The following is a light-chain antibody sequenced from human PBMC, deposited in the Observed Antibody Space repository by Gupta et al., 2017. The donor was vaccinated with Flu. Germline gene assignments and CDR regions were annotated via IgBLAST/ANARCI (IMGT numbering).Light chain of an antibody. CDR2: QVS. Sequence: DVVMTQSPLSLPVTLGQPASISCRSSQGLVYSDGNTYLTWIQQRPGKAPRRLIYQVSCRESGVPDRFSGRGSGTDFTLTISSVEAEDVGVYYCKQGENCSWAFGQGTKVEIK. CDR3: KQGENCSWA. CDR1: QGLVYSDGNTY. J-gene: IGKJ1*01. V-gene: IGKV2-30*01.